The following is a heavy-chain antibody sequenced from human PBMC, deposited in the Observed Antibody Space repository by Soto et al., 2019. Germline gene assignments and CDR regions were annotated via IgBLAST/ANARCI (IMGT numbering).Heavy chain of an antibody. J-gene: IGHJ3*02. CDR2: IDPTDSYT. Sequence: GESLRISLKGSGYSVTIYRITWVRQMPGKVLEWMGRIDPTDSYTNYSPSFQGHVTISVDKSISTAYLQWSSLKASDPPTYYCATGLHRPVDISGQGTMVTVSS. D-gene: IGHD1-1*01. CDR3: ATGLHRPVDI. V-gene: IGHV5-10-1*01. CDR1: GYSVTIYR.